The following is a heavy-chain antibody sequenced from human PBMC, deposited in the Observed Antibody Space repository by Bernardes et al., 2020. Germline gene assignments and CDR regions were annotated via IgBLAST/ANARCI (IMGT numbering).Heavy chain of an antibody. CDR1: GFTFNNYA. CDR2: ISGGGGST. D-gene: IGHD2-15*01. Sequence: GGSLRLSRAASGFTFNNYAMTWVRQAPGKGLEWVSAISGGGGSTYYADSVKGHFTISRDNSKNTLYLQMNSLRAEDTAVYYCAKDQVSLHSGNYCDYWGQGPLVTVSS. V-gene: IGHV3-23*01. J-gene: IGHJ4*02. CDR3: AKDQVSLHSGNYCDY.